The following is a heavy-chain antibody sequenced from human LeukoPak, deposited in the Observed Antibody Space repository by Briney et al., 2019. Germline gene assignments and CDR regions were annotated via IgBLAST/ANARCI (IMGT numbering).Heavy chain of an antibody. D-gene: IGHD3-22*01. V-gene: IGHV4-34*01. Sequence: PSETMSLTCAVSGGSFSGYYWYWIRQPPGKGLEWIGEINHGESTNYNPSLKSRATLSVDTSKNQFSLKLTSVTAADTAVYYCARGRAYYYDTSGYYPSIYYGMDVWGQGTTVIVSS. CDR1: GGSFSGYY. J-gene: IGHJ6*02. CDR3: ARGRAYYYDTSGYYPSIYYGMDV. CDR2: INHGEST.